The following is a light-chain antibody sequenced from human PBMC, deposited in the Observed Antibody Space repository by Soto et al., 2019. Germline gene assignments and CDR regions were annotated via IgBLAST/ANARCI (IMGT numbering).Light chain of an antibody. CDR3: LQDYNFPRT. Sequence: AIQMTQSPSSLSASVRDRVTITCRASQGIRDDLGWYQQKPGKAPNLLIYASSNLQSGVPSRFSGSGSGTDFTLTISSLQPEDFATYYCLQDYNFPRTFGQGTKVEI. CDR1: QGIRDD. J-gene: IGKJ1*01. V-gene: IGKV1-6*01. CDR2: ASS.